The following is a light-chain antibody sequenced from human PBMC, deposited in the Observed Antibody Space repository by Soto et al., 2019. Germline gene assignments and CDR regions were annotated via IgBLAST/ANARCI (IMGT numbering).Light chain of an antibody. J-gene: IGLJ1*01. V-gene: IGLV1-40*01. CDR3: QSYDSSLSGYV. CDR1: SSNIGAGYE. Sequence: QSVLTQPPSVSEAPGQRVTISCTGSSSNIGAGYEAHWYQQVPGTAPKLLIYENNNRHSGVPDRFSGSKSGTSASLAITGLQAEDEAEYYCQSYDSSLSGYVFGPGTKLTVL. CDR2: ENN.